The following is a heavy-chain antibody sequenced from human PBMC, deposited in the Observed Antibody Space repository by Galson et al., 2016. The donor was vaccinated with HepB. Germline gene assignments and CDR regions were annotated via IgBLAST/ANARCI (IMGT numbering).Heavy chain of an antibody. D-gene: IGHD3-22*01. V-gene: IGHV4-59*01. CDR3: ARGDYDTRGYTMTFDY. CDR2: IYYSGST. J-gene: IGHJ4*02. Sequence: ETLSLTCTVSGDSISSDYWSWIRQPPVKGLEWIGYIYYSGSTNYNPSLKSRVTISVDTSKNQFPLKLNSVTAADTAVYYCARGDYDTRGYTMTFDYWGQGTLVTVFS. CDR1: GDSISSDY.